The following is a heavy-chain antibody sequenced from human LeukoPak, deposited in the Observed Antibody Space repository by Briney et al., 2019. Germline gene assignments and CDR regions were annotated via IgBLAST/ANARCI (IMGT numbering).Heavy chain of an antibody. CDR1: GVSVSTYC. CDR3: ARERDIVVVPAAIPFDP. V-gene: IGHV4-59*02. J-gene: IGHJ5*02. CDR2: MSYSGST. Sequence: SETLSLTCIVSGVSVSTYCWHWIRQPPGKGLEWIGYMSYSGSTNYNPSLKSRVTISIDTSRDQFSLKLSSVTAADTAVYYCARERDIVVVPAAIPFDPWGQGTLVTVSS. D-gene: IGHD2-2*02.